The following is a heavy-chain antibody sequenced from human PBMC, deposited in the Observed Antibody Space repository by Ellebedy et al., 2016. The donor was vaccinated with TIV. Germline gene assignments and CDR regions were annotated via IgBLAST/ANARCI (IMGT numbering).Heavy chain of an antibody. Sequence: PGGSLRLSCAATGFSFRSYWMSWVRQAPGKGLEWVANIYQDGSVQYYLDSVKGRFTISRDNAINSLFLQMNSLRAGETAVYYCARRGSYGDYAVQVNSWFDRWGRGTLVTVSS. V-gene: IGHV3-7*01. J-gene: IGHJ5*02. CDR1: GFSFRSYW. CDR3: ARRGSYGDYAVQVNSWFDR. CDR2: IYQDGSVQ. D-gene: IGHD4-17*01.